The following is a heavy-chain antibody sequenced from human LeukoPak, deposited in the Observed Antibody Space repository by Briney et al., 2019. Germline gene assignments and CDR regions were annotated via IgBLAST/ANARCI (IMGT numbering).Heavy chain of an antibody. J-gene: IGHJ6*02. V-gene: IGHV3-30-3*01. CDR3: ARVIAAAGNTLYYYYGMDV. CDR1: GFTFSSYA. CDR2: MSYDGSNK. D-gene: IGHD6-13*01. Sequence: GGPLRLSCAASGFTFSSYAMHWVRQAPGKGLEWVAVMSYDGSNKYYANSVKGRFTISRDNSKNTLYLQMNSLRAEDTAVYYCARVIAAAGNTLYYYYGMDVWGQGTTVTVSS.